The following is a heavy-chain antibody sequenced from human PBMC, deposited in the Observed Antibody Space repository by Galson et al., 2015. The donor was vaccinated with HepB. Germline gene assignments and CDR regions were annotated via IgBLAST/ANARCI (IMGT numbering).Heavy chain of an antibody. J-gene: IGHJ4*02. CDR1: GFSFSSYA. D-gene: IGHD5-12*01. CDR2: ISGSGDNT. CDR3: AKGPTYSGYDNYLDY. V-gene: IGHV3-23*01. Sequence: SLRLSCAASGFSFSSYAMSWVRQAPGKGLEWVSEISGSGDNTYYGASVKGRFTISRDNLKNTLYLQMNSLRAEDTAVYYCAKGPTYSGYDNYLDYWGQGTLVTVPS.